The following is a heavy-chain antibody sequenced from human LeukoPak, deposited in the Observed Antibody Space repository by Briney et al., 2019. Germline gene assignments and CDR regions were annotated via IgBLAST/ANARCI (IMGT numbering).Heavy chain of an antibody. J-gene: IGHJ6*02. D-gene: IGHD1-26*01. V-gene: IGHV4-39*01. Sequence: SETLSLTCTVAGGSISSSSYYWGWIRQPPGKGLEWIGSIYYSGSTYYNPSLKSRVTISVDTSKNQFSLKLSSVTAADTAVYYCLRRRPATGYGMDVWGQGTTVTVSS. CDR2: IYYSGST. CDR3: LRRRPATGYGMDV. CDR1: GGSISSSSYY.